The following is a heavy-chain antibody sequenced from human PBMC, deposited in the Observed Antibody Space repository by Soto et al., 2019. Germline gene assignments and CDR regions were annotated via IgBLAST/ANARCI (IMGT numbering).Heavy chain of an antibody. CDR2: ISSSSITV. J-gene: IGHJ6*03. D-gene: IGHD6-6*01. CDR1: GFTFSSYS. Sequence: EVQLVESGGGLVQPGGFLRLSCAASGFTFSSYSMNWVRQAPGKWLVWVSYISSSSITVYYADSVKGRFTISRDNAKNSLYLQMNSLRAEDTAVYYCARDSSSPSGYYYYMDVWGKGTTGTVAS. V-gene: IGHV3-48*01. CDR3: ARDSSSPSGYYYYMDV.